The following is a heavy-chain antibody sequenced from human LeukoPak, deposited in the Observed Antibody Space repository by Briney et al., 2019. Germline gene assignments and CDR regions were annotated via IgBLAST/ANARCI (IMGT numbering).Heavy chain of an antibody. J-gene: IGHJ4*02. D-gene: IGHD3-3*01. Sequence: GGSLRLSCAASGFTFSSYAMHWVRQAPGKGLEWVAVISYDGSNKYYADSVKGRFTISRDNSKNTLYLQMNSLRAEDTAVYYCATVFPPPGYYDFWGDGTPFDYWGQETLVTVSS. V-gene: IGHV3-30-3*01. CDR2: ISYDGSNK. CDR1: GFTFSSYA. CDR3: ATVFPPPGYYDFWGDGTPFDY.